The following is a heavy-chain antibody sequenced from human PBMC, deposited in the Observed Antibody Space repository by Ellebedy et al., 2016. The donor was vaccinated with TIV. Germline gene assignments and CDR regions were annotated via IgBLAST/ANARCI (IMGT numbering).Heavy chain of an antibody. V-gene: IGHV3-30-3*01. CDR3: ARQVELWLHYFDY. D-gene: IGHD5-18*01. Sequence: GGSLRLSXAASGFTVSSNYMNWVRQAPGKGLEWVAVISYDGSNKYYADSVKGRFTISRDNSKNTLYLQMNSLRAEDTAVYYCARQVELWLHYFDYWGQGTLVTVSS. CDR2: ISYDGSNK. CDR1: GFTVSSNY. J-gene: IGHJ4*02.